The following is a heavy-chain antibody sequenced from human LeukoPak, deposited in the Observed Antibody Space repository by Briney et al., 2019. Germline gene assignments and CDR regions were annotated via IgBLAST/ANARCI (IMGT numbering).Heavy chain of an antibody. CDR1: GFTFSSYW. V-gene: IGHV3-7*01. CDR2: IKQDGSEK. D-gene: IGHD4-17*01. J-gene: IGHJ4*02. Sequence: GGSLRLSCAASGFTFSSYWMSWVRQAPGKGLEWVANIKQDGSEKYYVDSVKGRFTISRDNAKNSLYLQMNSLRAEDTAVYYCARDLDGWGDYKEYWGQGTLVTVSS. CDR3: ARDLDGWGDYKEY.